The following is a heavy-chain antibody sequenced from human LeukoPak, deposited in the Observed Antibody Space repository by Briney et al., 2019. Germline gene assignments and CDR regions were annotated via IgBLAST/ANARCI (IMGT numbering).Heavy chain of an antibody. D-gene: IGHD2-8*01. CDR3: ARDGYASTDGEIDY. Sequence: SETLSLTCAVSGYSISSGYYWGWIRQPPGKGLEWIGNSYHSGNTYYNPSLKSRVSISVDTSKNQLSLKLSSVTAADTAVYYCARDGYASTDGEIDYWGQGTLVTVSS. J-gene: IGHJ4*02. V-gene: IGHV4-38-2*02. CDR2: SYHSGNT. CDR1: GYSISSGYY.